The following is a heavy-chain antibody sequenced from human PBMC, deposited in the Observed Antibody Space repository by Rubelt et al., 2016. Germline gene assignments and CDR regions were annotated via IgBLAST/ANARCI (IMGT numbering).Heavy chain of an antibody. D-gene: IGHD4-17*01. V-gene: IGHV4-34*01. J-gene: IGHJ3*02. CDR2: INHSGST. Sequence: QLQLQESGPGLVKPSETLSLTCAVYGGSFSGYYWSWIRQPPGKGLEWIGEINHSGSTNYNPSLKILVTISVDTSKNQFSLKLSSVTAADTAVYYCARGQTTVTTLLRAFDIWGQGTMVTVSS. CDR3: ARGQTTVTTLLRAFDI. CDR1: GGSFSGYY.